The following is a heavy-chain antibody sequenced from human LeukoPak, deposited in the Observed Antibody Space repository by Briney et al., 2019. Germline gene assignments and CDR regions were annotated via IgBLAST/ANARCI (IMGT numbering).Heavy chain of an antibody. CDR3: ARDASCSGGNCYAWFDP. D-gene: IGHD2-15*01. CDR1: GYTFTGYF. Sequence: GAAVKVSCKASGYTFTGYFMHWVRQAPGQGLEWMGIIHPSGGSASYAQNFQGRVTMTRDTSTSTVYMELSNLRSEDTAVYYCARDASCSGGNCYAWFDPWGQGTLVTVSS. V-gene: IGHV1-46*01. J-gene: IGHJ5*02. CDR2: IHPSGGSA.